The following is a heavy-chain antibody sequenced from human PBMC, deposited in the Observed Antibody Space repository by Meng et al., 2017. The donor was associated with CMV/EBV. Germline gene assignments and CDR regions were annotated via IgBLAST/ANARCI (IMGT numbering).Heavy chain of an antibody. CDR3: ARVLRGSKDAFDI. V-gene: IGHV4-39*07. Sequence: LSCTVSGGSISSSSYYWGWIRQPPGKGLEWIGSIYYSGSTYYNPSLKSRVTISVDTSKNQFSLKLSSVTAADTAVYYCARVLRGSKDAFDIWGQGTMVTVSS. D-gene: IGHD3-10*01. CDR2: IYYSGST. J-gene: IGHJ3*02. CDR1: GGSISSSSYY.